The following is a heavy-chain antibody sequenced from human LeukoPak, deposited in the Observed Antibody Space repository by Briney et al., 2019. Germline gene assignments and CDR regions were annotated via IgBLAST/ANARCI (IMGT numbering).Heavy chain of an antibody. CDR2: IKGDESET. CDR1: GFTFSSYW. Sequence: GGSLRLSCAASGFTFSSYWMNWVRQAPGKGLEWVANIKGDESETYYVDSVKGRFTISRDNAKNSLSLQMNSLRAEDTAVYYCARGDGYDPVDYWGQGTLVTVSS. D-gene: IGHD5-12*01. CDR3: ARGDGYDPVDY. J-gene: IGHJ4*02. V-gene: IGHV3-7*01.